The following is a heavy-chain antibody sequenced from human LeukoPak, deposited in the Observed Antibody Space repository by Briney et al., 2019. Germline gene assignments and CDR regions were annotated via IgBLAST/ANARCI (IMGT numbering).Heavy chain of an antibody. CDR2: IYYSGST. J-gene: IGHJ5*02. CDR1: GGSVNSSSYY. D-gene: IGHD2-2*01. CDR3: ARVDFVVVPAAMYWFDP. Sequence: PSETLTLTCTVSGGSVNSSSYYWSWIRQPPGKGLDWIGDIYYSGSTNYNPSLKSRVTISVDTSTNQFSLKLSSVTAADTAVYYCARVDFVVVPAAMYWFDPWGQGTLVTVSS. V-gene: IGHV4-61*01.